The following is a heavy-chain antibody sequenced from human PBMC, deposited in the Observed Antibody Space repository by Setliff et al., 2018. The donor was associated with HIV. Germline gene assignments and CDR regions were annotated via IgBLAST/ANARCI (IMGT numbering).Heavy chain of an antibody. D-gene: IGHD2-21*01. Sequence: PSETLSLTCTVSGGSISSYYWSWIRQPPGKGLEWIGSIYYIGTTYYNPSLKSRVTISIDTSKNDFSLKLTSVTAADTAMYYCARLASTRDWYFDLWGRGTLVTVSS. CDR2: IYYIGTT. CDR1: GGSISSYY. J-gene: IGHJ2*01. V-gene: IGHV4-59*05. CDR3: ARLASTRDWYFDL.